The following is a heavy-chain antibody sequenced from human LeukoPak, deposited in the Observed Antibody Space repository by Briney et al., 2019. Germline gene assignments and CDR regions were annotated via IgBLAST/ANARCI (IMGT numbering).Heavy chain of an antibody. D-gene: IGHD3-10*01. V-gene: IGHV4-4*07. J-gene: IGHJ5*01. CDR2: IYYSGNA. CDR3: ARANITMLRGRRWLDS. Sequence: SETLSLTCTVSGDTMSNYYWTWIRQPAGKGLEWIGRIYYSGNADYNQTLNGRVTMSIDTSKNQFSLKLAPVTAADSAIYYCARANITMLRGRRWLDSWGQGTLVTVSS. CDR1: GDTMSNYY.